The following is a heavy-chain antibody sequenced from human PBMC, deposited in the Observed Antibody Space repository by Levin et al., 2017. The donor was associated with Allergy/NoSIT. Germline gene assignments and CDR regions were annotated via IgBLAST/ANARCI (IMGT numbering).Heavy chain of an antibody. CDR1: GYSFTSYW. Sequence: GESLKISCKGSGYSFTSYWIGWVRQMPGKGLEWMGIIYPGDSDTRYSPSFQGQVTISADKSISTAYLQWSSLKASDTAMYYCATQGVRDYYYYYYMDVWGKGTTVTVSS. V-gene: IGHV5-51*01. CDR2: IYPGDSDT. J-gene: IGHJ6*03. CDR3: ATQGVRDYYYYYYMDV. D-gene: IGHD3-10*01.